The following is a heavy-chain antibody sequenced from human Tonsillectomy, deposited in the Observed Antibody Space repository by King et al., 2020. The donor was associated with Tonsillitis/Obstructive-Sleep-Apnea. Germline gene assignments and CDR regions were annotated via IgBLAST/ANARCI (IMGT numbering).Heavy chain of an antibody. CDR1: GGSISSYY. Sequence: QLQESGPGLVKPSETLSLTCTVSGGSISSYYWSWIRQTPGKGLEWIGYIYYSGSTNYNPSLKSRVTISVDTSKNQFSLKLSSVTAADTAVYYCAGLLCSSTRCPVDYWGQGTLVTVSS. D-gene: IGHD2-2*01. CDR2: IYYSGST. V-gene: IGHV4-59*08. J-gene: IGHJ4*02. CDR3: AGLLCSSTRCPVDY.